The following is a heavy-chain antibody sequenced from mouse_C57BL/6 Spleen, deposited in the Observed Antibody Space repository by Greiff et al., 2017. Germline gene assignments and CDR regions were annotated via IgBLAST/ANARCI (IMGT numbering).Heavy chain of an antibody. CDR1: GYTFTDYA. D-gene: IGHD1-1*01. CDR2: ISTYYGDA. V-gene: IGHV1-67*01. Sequence: VQLQESGPELVRPGVSVKISCKGSGYTFTDYAMHWVKQSHAKSLEWIGVISTYYGDASYNQKFKDKATMTVDKSSSTAYMELARLTSEDSAVYYCAGAITTVVATDYAMDYWGQGTSVPVSS. J-gene: IGHJ4*01. CDR3: AGAITTVVATDYAMDY.